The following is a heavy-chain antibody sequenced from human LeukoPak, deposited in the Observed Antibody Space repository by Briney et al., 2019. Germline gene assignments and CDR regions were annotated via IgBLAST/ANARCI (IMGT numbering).Heavy chain of an antibody. CDR1: GGSMSSYY. D-gene: IGHD3-10*01. V-gene: IGHV4-59*01. J-gene: IGHJ5*02. CDR3: ARDKYYYQNSNWFDP. Sequence: PSETLSLTCTVSGGSMSSYYWSWIRQPPGKGLEWIGHIYYSGSTNYNPSLKSRVTISVDTSKNQFSLNLRYVTAADTAVYYCARDKYYYQNSNWFDPWGQGTLVTVSS. CDR2: IYYSGST.